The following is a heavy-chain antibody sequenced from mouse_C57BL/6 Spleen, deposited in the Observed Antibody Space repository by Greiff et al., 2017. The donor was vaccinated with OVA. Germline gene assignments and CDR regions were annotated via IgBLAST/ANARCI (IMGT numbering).Heavy chain of an antibody. J-gene: IGHJ2*01. CDR2: IRNKANGYTT. D-gene: IGHD1-1*01. V-gene: IGHV7-3*01. CDR1: GFTFTDYY. CDR3: ARSFYGSNYFDY. Sequence: DVMLVESGGGLVQPGGSLSLSCAASGFTFTDYYMSWVRQPPGKALEWLGFIRNKANGYTTEYSASVKGRFTISRDNSQSILYLQMNALRAEDSATYYCARSFYGSNYFDYWGQGTTLTVSS.